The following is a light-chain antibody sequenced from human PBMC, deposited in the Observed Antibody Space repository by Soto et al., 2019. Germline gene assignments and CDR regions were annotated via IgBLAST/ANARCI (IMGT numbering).Light chain of an antibody. CDR3: GSWDHSVSGFV. Sequence: QSVLTQPPSVSAVPGQKVTISCSGSTSNIGNNYVSWFQQLPGTAPKLIIYQSNRRPSGIPDRFSGSKSGTSATLGITGLQTGDEADYYCGSWDHSVSGFVFGTGTKVTVL. CDR2: QSN. J-gene: IGLJ1*01. V-gene: IGLV1-51*02. CDR1: TSNIGNNY.